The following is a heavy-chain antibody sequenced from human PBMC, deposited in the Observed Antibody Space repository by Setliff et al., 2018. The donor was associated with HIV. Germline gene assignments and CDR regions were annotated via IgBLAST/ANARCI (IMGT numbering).Heavy chain of an antibody. J-gene: IGHJ5*02. V-gene: IGHV4-31*02. Sequence: LSLTCTVSNASISSGGFYWSWVRQHPGKGLEWIGYIYYTGSTYYNPSLKSPVSISVDTSKNQFSLKLTSVKAADTAVYYCVKAVAAPSWFDPWGQGTLVTVSS. D-gene: IGHD2-15*01. CDR3: VKAVAAPSWFDP. CDR2: IYYTGST. CDR1: NASISSGGFY.